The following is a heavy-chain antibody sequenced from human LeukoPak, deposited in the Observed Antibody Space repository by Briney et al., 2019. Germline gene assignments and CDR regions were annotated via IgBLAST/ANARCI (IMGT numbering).Heavy chain of an antibody. D-gene: IGHD5-18*01. V-gene: IGHV1-2*02. CDR1: GYTFTGYY. J-gene: IGHJ4*02. Sequence: ASVKVSCKASGYTFTGYYMHWVRQAPGQGLEWMGWINPNSGGTNYAQKFQGRVTITSNTSISTASMELSSLRSEDTAVYYCAVRARYTFGLRLSTFFDLWGQGTLVTVSS. CDR2: INPNSGGT. CDR3: AVRARYTFGLRLSTFFDL.